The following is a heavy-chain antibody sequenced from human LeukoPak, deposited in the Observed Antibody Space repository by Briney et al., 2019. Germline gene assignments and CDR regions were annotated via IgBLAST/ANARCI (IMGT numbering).Heavy chain of an antibody. CDR3: AKVPWILLWTHCFDY. Sequence: PGGSLRLSCAASGFTFSSYAMSWVRQAPGKGLEWVSAISGSGDSTNYADSVKGRFTISRDNSKNTLYLQMNSLRAEDTAVYFCAKVPWILLWTHCFDYWGQGTLVTVSS. V-gene: IGHV3-23*01. J-gene: IGHJ4*02. CDR2: ISGSGDST. D-gene: IGHD5-18*01. CDR1: GFTFSSYA.